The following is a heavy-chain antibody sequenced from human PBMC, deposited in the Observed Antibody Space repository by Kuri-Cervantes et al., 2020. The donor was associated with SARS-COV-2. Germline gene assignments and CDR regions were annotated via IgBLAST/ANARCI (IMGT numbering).Heavy chain of an antibody. CDR2: ISGSSTTI. J-gene: IGHJ4*02. D-gene: IGHD2-21*02. Sequence: GGSLRLSCAASGFTFGDYYMTWIRQAPGKGLEWVSYISGSSTTIYNADSVKGRFTISRDNAKNSLYLQMNSLRAEDTAVYYCARDGDSYIPVLDYWGQGTLVTVSS. V-gene: IGHV3-11*04. CDR1: GFTFGDYY. CDR3: ARDGDSYIPVLDY.